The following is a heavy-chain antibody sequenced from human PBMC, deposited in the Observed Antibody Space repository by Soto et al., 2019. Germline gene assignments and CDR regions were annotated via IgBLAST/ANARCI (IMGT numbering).Heavy chain of an antibody. CDR1: GGSISSSSYY. CDR3: ARLKRSLGSSGYYYYYYGMDV. J-gene: IGHJ6*02. D-gene: IGHD3-22*01. CDR2: IYYSGST. V-gene: IGHV4-39*01. Sequence: LTLTCTVSGGSISSSSYYWGWIRQPPGKGLEWIGSIYYSGSTYYNPSLKSRVTISVDTSKNQFSLKLSSVTAADTAVYYCARLKRSLGSSGYYYYYYGMDVWGQGTTVTVSS.